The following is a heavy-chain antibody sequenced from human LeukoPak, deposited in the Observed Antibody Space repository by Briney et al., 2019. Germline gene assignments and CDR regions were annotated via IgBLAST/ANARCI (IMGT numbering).Heavy chain of an antibody. CDR1: GFTFSSYA. CDR2: ISGSGGST. J-gene: IGHJ4*02. Sequence: KAGGSLRLSCAASGFTFSSYAMSWVRQAPGKGLEWVSAISGSGGSTYYADSVKGRFTISRDNSKNTLYLQMNSLRAEDTAVYYCAKDSPACSSTSCYLPQTYYFDYWGQGTLVTVSS. D-gene: IGHD2-2*01. V-gene: IGHV3-23*01. CDR3: AKDSPACSSTSCYLPQTYYFDY.